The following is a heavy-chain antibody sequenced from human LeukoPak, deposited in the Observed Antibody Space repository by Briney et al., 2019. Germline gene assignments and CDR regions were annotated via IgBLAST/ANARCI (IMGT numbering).Heavy chain of an antibody. V-gene: IGHV4-59*01. J-gene: IGHJ4*02. CDR1: GGSISSYY. CDR2: IYYSGST. Sequence: SETLSLTCTVSGGSISSYYWSWIRQPPGKGLEWIGYIYYSGSTNYNPSLKSRVTISVDTSKNQFSLKLSSVTAADTAVYYCARGGSSGWSYYFDHWGQGTLVTVSS. CDR3: ARGGSSGWSYYFDH. D-gene: IGHD6-19*01.